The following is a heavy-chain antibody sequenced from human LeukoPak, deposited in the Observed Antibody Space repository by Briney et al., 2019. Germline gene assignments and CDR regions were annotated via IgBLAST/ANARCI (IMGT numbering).Heavy chain of an antibody. D-gene: IGHD3-10*01. V-gene: IGHV4-4*07. CDR3: ARSQGNGSGANDY. J-gene: IGHJ4*02. CDR1: GGSISSYY. CDR2: IYTSGST. Sequence: SETLSLTCTVSGGSISSYYWGWIRQPAGKGLEWIGRIYTSGSTNYNPSLKSRVTISVDKSKNQFSLKLSSVTAADTAVYYCARSQGNGSGANDYWGQGTLVTVSS.